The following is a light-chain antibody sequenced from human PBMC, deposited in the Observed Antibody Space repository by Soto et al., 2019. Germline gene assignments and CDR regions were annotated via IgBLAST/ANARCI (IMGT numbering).Light chain of an antibody. V-gene: IGLV1-51*02. CDR1: SSNIGNNY. J-gene: IGLJ3*02. CDR2: ENN. CDR3: GTWDSSLGAGGV. Sequence: QSVLTQPPSVSAAPGQKVTISCSGSSSNIGNNYVSWYQQLPGTAPKLLIYENNKRPSGIPDRFSGSKSGTSATLGITGLQTGDEADYYGGTWDSSLGAGGVFGGGPKLPVL.